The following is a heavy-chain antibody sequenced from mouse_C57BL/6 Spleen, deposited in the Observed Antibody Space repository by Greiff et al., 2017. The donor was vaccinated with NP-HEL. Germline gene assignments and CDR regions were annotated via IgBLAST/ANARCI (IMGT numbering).Heavy chain of an antibody. CDR3: ANSSGYVGAMDY. CDR1: GYTFTSYW. Sequence: VQLQQSGAELVKPGASVKLSCKASGYTFTSYWMHWVKQRPGQGLEWIGMIHPNSGSTNYNEKFKSKATLTVDKSSSTAYMQLSSLTSEDSAVYYCANSSGYVGAMDYWGQGTSVTVSS. CDR2: IHPNSGST. D-gene: IGHD3-2*02. V-gene: IGHV1-64*01. J-gene: IGHJ4*01.